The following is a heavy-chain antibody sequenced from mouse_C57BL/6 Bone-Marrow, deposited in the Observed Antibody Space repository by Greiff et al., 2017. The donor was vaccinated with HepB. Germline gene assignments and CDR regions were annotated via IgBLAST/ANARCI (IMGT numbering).Heavy chain of an antibody. J-gene: IGHJ4*01. Sequence: QVQLKLSGAELVKPGASVKISCKASGYAFSSYWMNWVKQRPGKGLEWIGQIYPGDGDTNYNGKFKGKATLTADKSSSTAYMQLSSLTSEDSAVYFCARKGIYYGAMDYWGQGTSVTVSS. CDR1: GYAFSSYW. D-gene: IGHD2-1*01. CDR3: ARKGIYYGAMDY. CDR2: IYPGDGDT. V-gene: IGHV1-80*01.